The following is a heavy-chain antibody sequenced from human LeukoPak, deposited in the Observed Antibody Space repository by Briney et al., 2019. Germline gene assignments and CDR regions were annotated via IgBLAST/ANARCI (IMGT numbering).Heavy chain of an antibody. J-gene: IGHJ4*02. V-gene: IGHV1-2*02. CDR1: GYTFTGYY. CDR3: ARQTVVAATDAFDY. CDR2: INPNSGGT. Sequence: GASVKVSCKASGYTFTGYYMHWVRQAPGQGLEWMGWINPNSGGTNYAQKLQGRVTMTTDTSTSTAYMELRSLRSDDTAVYYCARQTVVAATDAFDYWGQGTLVTVSS. D-gene: IGHD2-15*01.